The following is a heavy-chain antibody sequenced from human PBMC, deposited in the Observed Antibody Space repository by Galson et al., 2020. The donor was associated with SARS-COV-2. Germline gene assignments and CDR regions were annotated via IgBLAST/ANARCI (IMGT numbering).Heavy chain of an antibody. CDR3: ARHGGGGYSNLYYFDY. CDR1: GGSISSYY. D-gene: IGHD1-26*01. V-gene: IGHV4-59*08. Sequence: SETLSLTCTVSGGSISSYYWSWIRQPPGKGLEWIGYIYYSGSTNYNPSLKSRVTISVDTSKNQFSLKLSSVTAADTAVYYCARHGGGGYSNLYYFDYWGQGTLVTVSS. J-gene: IGHJ4*02. CDR2: IYYSGST.